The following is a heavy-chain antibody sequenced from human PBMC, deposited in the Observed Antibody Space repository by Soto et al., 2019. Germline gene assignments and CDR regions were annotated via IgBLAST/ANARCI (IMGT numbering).Heavy chain of an antibody. V-gene: IGHV6-1*01. CDR1: GDSVSSNSAA. CDR2: TYYRSKWYN. D-gene: IGHD2-8*01. J-gene: IGHJ4*02. Sequence: PSQTLSLTCAISGDSVSSNSAAWNWIRQSPSRGLEWLGRTYYRSKWYNDYAVSVKSRITINPDTSKNQFSLQLNSVTPEDTAVYYCARSXEPEVVLMVYAEYYFDYWGQGTLVTVSS. CDR3: ARSXEPEVVLMVYAEYYFDY.